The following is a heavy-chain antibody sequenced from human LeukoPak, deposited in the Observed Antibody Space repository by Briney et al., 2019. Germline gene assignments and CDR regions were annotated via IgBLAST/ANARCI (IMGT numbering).Heavy chain of an antibody. CDR3: TTNPFDKTGYHV. D-gene: IGHD3-9*01. Sequence: GGSLRLSCATSGLTFTKAWMTWVRQAPGEGLEWVGRIKSKSDGGTTDYPAPVKGRFTISRDDSKNTLFLQMNSLKTEDTAVYYCTTNPFDKTGYHVWGQGTMVTVSS. V-gene: IGHV3-15*01. CDR1: GLTFTKAW. CDR2: IKSKSDGGTT. J-gene: IGHJ3*01.